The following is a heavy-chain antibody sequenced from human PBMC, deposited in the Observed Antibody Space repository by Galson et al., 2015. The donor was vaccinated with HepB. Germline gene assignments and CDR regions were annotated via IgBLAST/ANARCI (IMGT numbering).Heavy chain of an antibody. CDR3: ARSSFSSPIAPRLKSRGTCDY. CDR2: ISSGSSTI. V-gene: IGHV3-48*01. CDR1: GFTFSSYS. J-gene: IGHJ4*02. D-gene: IGHD6-6*01. Sequence: SLRLSCAASGFTFSSYSMNWVRQAPGKGLEWVSYISSGSSTIYYAESVKGRFTISRDNAKNSLYLQMSSLRAEDAAVYYCARSSFSSPIAPRLKSRGTCDYWGQGTLVTVSS.